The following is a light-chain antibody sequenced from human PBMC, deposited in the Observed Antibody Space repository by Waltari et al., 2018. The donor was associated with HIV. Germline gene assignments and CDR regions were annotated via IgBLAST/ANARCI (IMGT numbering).Light chain of an antibody. J-gene: IGLJ2*01. V-gene: IGLV2-14*01. CDR3: TSYISGTTPV. CDR1: HLNDYEY. Sequence: QSALTQPASVSGSPGQSLTTSRHLNDYEYVSWYQRHPGKAPKVIIYEVTNRPSGLSNRFSGSKSGNTATLTISGLQPEDEADYFCTSYISGTTPVFGRGTRVTVL. CDR2: EVT.